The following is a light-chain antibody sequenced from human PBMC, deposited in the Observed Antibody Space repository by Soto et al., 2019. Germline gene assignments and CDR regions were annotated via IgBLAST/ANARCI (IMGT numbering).Light chain of an antibody. CDR2: EGS. V-gene: IGLV2-23*01. CDR3: CSYGVRSTYV. Sequence: QSALTQPASVSGSPGQSITISCTGTSSDAGSYNLVSWYQQHPGKAPKLMIYEGSKRPTGVSNRFSGSKSADTASLTISGLQPEDEAEYYCCSYGVRSTYVFGGGTKVTVL. CDR1: SSDAGSYNL. J-gene: IGLJ1*01.